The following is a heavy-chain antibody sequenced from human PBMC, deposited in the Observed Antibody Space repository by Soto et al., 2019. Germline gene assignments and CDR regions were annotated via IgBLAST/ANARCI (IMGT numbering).Heavy chain of an antibody. CDR1: SYG. V-gene: IGHV1-18*01. Sequence: SYGISWVRQAPGQGLEWMGWINAYNGNTKYAEKVQGRVIMTTDTATSTAYMELRTLRSDDTSVYYCARDPALGGPFDYWGQGTLVTVST. J-gene: IGHJ4*02. CDR2: INAYNGNT. D-gene: IGHD3-16*01. CDR3: ARDPALGGPFDY.